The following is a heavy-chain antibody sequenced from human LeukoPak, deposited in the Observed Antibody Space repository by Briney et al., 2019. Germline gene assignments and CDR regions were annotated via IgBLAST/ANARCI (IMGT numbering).Heavy chain of an antibody. Sequence: GASVKVSCKASGGTFSSYAISWVRQAPGQGLEWMGGIIPICGTANYAQKFQGRVTITADESTSTAHMELSSLRSEDTAVYYCARDSGDYPNWFDPWGQGTLVTVSS. D-gene: IGHD4-17*01. V-gene: IGHV1-69*01. CDR2: IIPICGTA. J-gene: IGHJ5*02. CDR1: GGTFSSYA. CDR3: ARDSGDYPNWFDP.